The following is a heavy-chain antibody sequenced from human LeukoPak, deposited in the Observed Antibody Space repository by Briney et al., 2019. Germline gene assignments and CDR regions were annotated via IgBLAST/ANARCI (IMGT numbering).Heavy chain of an antibody. D-gene: IGHD4-17*01. V-gene: IGHV3-20*04. Sequence: GGSLRLSCAASGFTFDDYGMSWVRQAPGKGLEWVSGINWNGGSTGYADSVKGRFTISRDNAKNSLYLQMNSLRAEDTALYYCARDAIYGDYVHRYYYYYYMDVWAREPWSPSP. CDR2: INWNGGST. J-gene: IGHJ6*03. CDR1: GFTFDDYG. CDR3: ARDAIYGDYVHRYYYYYYMDV.